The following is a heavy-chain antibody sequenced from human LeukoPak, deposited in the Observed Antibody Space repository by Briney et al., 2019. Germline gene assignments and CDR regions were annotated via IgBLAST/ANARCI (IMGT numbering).Heavy chain of an antibody. D-gene: IGHD3-16*02. Sequence: GGSLRLSCAASGFTFSSYAMHWVRQAPGKGLEWVAVISYDGSNKYYADSVKGRFTISRDNSKNTLYLQMNSLKIEDTGLYRCSTGGGYLENWGQGTLVTVSP. CDR2: ISYDGSNK. CDR1: GFTFSSYA. J-gene: IGHJ4*02. V-gene: IGHV3-30-3*01. CDR3: STGGGYLEN.